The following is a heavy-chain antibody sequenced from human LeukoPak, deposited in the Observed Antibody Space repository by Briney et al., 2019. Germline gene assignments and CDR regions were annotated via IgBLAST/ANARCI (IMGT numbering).Heavy chain of an antibody. CDR2: IYYSGST. J-gene: IGHJ4*02. D-gene: IGHD3-3*01. Sequence: SETLSLTCLVTGGSISSSRYYWGWIRDPPGKGLEWIGRIYYSGSTYYNPSLKSRVTISAETSKSRVSLQLSSVTAADTSVYYCARHASEFWMGYPEYYFDYWGQRALVTVSS. V-gene: IGHV4-39*01. CDR3: ARHASEFWMGYPEYYFDY. CDR1: GGSISSSRYY.